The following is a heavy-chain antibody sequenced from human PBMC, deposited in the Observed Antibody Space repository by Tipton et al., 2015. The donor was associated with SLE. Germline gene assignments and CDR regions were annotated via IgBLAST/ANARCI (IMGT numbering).Heavy chain of an antibody. Sequence: SLRLSCAASGFTFSSYDMHWVRQATGTGLEWVSAIGTAGDTYYPGSVKGRFTISRENAKNSLYLQMNSLRAGDTAVYYCARDAAYYYDSSTGWYFDLWGRGTLVTVSS. CDR2: IGTAGDT. V-gene: IGHV3-13*01. CDR1: GFTFSSYD. J-gene: IGHJ2*01. D-gene: IGHD3-22*01. CDR3: ARDAAYYYDSSTGWYFDL.